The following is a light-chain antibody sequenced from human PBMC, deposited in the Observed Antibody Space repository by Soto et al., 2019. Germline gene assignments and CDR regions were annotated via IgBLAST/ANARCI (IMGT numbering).Light chain of an antibody. V-gene: IGLV1-40*01. Sequence: QSVLTQPPSVSGAPGQRVTISCTGSSSNIGAGYDVHWYQQLPGTAPKLLISGNSNRPSGAPDRFSGSKSGTSASLAITGLQAEDEADYYCQSYDSSLSGWVFGGGTKLTVL. CDR1: SSNIGAGYD. CDR2: GNS. J-gene: IGLJ3*02. CDR3: QSYDSSLSGWV.